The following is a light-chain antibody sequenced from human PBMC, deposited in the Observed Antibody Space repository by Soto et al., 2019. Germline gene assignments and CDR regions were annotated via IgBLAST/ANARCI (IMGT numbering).Light chain of an antibody. J-gene: IGLJ3*02. Sequence: QPVLTQSPSASASLGASVKFTCTLGSGYSTYGIAWHQQQPEKGPRFLMKLNSDGSHNKGDGIPDRFSGSSSGAERYLTISSLQLEDEADYYCQTWGTGIWVFGGGTKLTVL. CDR3: QTWGTGIWV. CDR2: LNSDGSH. CDR1: SGYSTYG. V-gene: IGLV4-69*01.